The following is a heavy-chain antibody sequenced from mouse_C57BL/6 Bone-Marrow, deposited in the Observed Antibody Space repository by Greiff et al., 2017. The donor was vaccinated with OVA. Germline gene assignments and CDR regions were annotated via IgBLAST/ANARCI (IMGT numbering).Heavy chain of an antibody. CDR3: ARPNPYYFDY. CDR2: ISSGGSYT. Sequence: EVQVVESGGDLVKPGGSLKLSCAASGFTFSSYGMSWVRQTPDKRLEWVATISSGGSYTYYPDSVKGRFTISRDNAKNTLYLQMSSLKSEDTAMYYCARPNPYYFDYWGQGTTLTVSS. CDR1: GFTFSSYG. J-gene: IGHJ2*01. D-gene: IGHD4-1*01. V-gene: IGHV5-6*01.